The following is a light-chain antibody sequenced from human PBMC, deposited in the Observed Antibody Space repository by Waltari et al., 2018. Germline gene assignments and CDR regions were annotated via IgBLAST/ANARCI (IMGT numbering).Light chain of an antibody. J-gene: IGKJ2*01. V-gene: IGKV3-20*01. CDR1: QSVSSSY. Sequence: EIVLTQSPGTLSLSPGERATLSCMSSQSVSSSYLAWYQQKPGQAPRLLLYGAASRATGIPDRFSGSGSGTDFTLTISRLEPEDFAVYYCQQYGSSPPMYTFGQGTKLEIK. CDR3: QQYGSSPPMYT. CDR2: GAA.